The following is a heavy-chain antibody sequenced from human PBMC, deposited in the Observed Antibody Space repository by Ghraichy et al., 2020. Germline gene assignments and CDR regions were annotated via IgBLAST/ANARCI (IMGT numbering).Heavy chain of an antibody. Sequence: GGSLRLSCAASGFTFSDYWMSWVRQAPGKGLEWVGNIKPDGSEKFYVDSVKGRFTISRDNAKNSLYLQLGSLRAEDTAVYYCARGDFHDNSGYYHDVFDIWGQGTMVTVSS. D-gene: IGHD3-22*01. V-gene: IGHV3-7*03. CDR2: IKPDGSEK. CDR3: ARGDFHDNSGYYHDVFDI. CDR1: GFTFSDYW. J-gene: IGHJ3*02.